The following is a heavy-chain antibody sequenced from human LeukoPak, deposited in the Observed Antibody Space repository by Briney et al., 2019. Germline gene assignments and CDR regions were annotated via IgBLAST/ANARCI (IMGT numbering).Heavy chain of an antibody. CDR2: INPNSGGT. V-gene: IGHV1-2*02. J-gene: IGHJ5*02. CDR3: ARDNCSGGSCYWVSWFDP. D-gene: IGHD2-15*01. CDR1: GYTFTGYY. Sequence: ASVKDSCKASGYTFTGYYMHWVRQAPGQGLEWMGWINPNSGGTNYAQKFQGRVTMTRDTSISTPYMELSRLRSDDTAVYYCARDNCSGGSCYWVSWFDPWGQGTLVTVSS.